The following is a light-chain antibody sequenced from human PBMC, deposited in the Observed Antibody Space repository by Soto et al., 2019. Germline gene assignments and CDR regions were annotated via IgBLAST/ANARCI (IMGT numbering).Light chain of an antibody. V-gene: IGLV2-14*01. J-gene: IGLJ3*02. CDR1: SSDVGAYNH. Sequence: QSALTQPASVSGSPGQSITISCTCTSSDVGAYNHVSWYQHHPGKAPKVMIYEVSNRPSGVSDRFSGSKSGNTASLTISGLQPEDEADYYCMSYTTTGTLWVLGGGTKLTVL. CDR2: EVS. CDR3: MSYTTTGTLWV.